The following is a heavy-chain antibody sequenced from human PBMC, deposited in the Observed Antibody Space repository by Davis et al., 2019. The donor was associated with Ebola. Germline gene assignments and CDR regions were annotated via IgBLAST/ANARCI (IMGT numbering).Heavy chain of an antibody. CDR1: GFTFRLYG. Sequence: GESLKISCAASGFTFRLYGMHWVRQAPGKGLEWLAFMRYDDSDKYYADSLKGRFTISRDISKNTLYLQMSSLRSEDTALYFFAKPLYSNYEGIYDWGQGTLVTVSS. V-gene: IGHV3-30*02. J-gene: IGHJ4*02. D-gene: IGHD4-11*01. CDR3: AKPLYSNYEGIYD. CDR2: MRYDDSDK.